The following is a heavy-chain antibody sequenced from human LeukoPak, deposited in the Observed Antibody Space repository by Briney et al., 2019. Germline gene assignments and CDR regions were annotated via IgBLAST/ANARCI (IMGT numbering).Heavy chain of an antibody. J-gene: IGHJ6*03. CDR2: ISAYNGNT. V-gene: IGHV1-18*01. D-gene: IGHD3-9*01. Sequence: ASVKVSCKASGYTFTSYGISWVRQAPGQGLEWMGWISAYNGNTNYAQKLQGRVTMTTDTSTSTAYMELRSLRSDDTAVYYCARDYYDILTGYYNYYYYYYMDVWGKGTTVTVSS. CDR1: GYTFTSYG. CDR3: ARDYYDILTGYYNYYYYYYMDV.